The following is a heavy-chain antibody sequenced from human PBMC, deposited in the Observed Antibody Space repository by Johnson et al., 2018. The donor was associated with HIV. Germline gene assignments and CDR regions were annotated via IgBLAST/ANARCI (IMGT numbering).Heavy chain of an antibody. CDR1: GFTFDDYA. D-gene: IGHD5-18*01. CDR2: ISWNSGSI. J-gene: IGHJ3*02. Sequence: EVQLVESGGGLVQPGRSLRLSCAASGFTFDDYAMHWVRQAPGKGLEWVSGISWNSGSIGYADSVKGRFTISRDNAKNSLYLQMNSLRAEDTAVYYCARDSYGAFDIWGQGTMVTVSS. V-gene: IGHV3-9*01. CDR3: ARDSYGAFDI.